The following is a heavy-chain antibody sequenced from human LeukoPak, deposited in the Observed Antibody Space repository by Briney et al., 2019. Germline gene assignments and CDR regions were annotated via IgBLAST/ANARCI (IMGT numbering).Heavy chain of an antibody. J-gene: IGHJ4*02. CDR1: GFTFSSSE. D-gene: IGHD3-22*01. V-gene: IGHV3-74*01. Sequence: LTGGSLRLSCAASGFTFSSSEMNWVRQAPGKGLVWVSRINSDGSSTSYADSVKGRFTISRDNAKNTLYLQMNSMRAEDTAVYYYAGGYNYFDYWGQGTLVTVSS. CDR3: AGGYNYFDY. CDR2: INSDGSST.